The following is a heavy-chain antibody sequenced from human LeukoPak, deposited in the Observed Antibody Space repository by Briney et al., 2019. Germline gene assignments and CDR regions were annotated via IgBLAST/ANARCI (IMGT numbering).Heavy chain of an antibody. CDR2: ISAYNGNT. CDR3: ARDRYSSSWDYGMDV. V-gene: IGHV1-18*01. J-gene: IGHJ6*02. Sequence: ASVKVSCKASGYTFTSYGISWVRQAPGQGLDWMGWISAYNGNTNYAQKLQGRVTMTTDTSTSTAYMELRSLRSDDTAVYYCARDRYSSSWDYGMDVWGQGTTVTVSS. CDR1: GYTFTSYG. D-gene: IGHD6-13*01.